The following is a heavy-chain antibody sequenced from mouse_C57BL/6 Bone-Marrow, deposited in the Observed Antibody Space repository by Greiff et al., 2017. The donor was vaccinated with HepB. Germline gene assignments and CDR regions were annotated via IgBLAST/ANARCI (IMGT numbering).Heavy chain of an antibody. V-gene: IGHV1-39*01. J-gene: IGHJ3*01. CDR1: GYSFTDYN. D-gene: IGHD2-4*01. CDR3: AREKATMITRVFAY. Sequence: LVESGPELVKPGASVKISCKASGYSFTDYNMNWVKQSNGKSLEWIGVINPNYGTTSYNQKFKGKATLTVDQSSSTAYMQLNSLTSEDSAVYYCAREKATMITRVFAYWGQGTLVTVSA. CDR2: INPNYGTT.